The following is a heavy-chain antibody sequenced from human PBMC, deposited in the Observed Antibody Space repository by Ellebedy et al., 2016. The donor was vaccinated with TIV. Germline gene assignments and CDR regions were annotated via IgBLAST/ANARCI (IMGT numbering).Heavy chain of an antibody. CDR3: ASAKYYGSGTYAHYLDY. CDR1: GYRFTSYW. Sequence: PGGSLRLSCQGSGYRFTSYWIGWVRQMPGKGLEWMGIIYPGDDDTRYSPSFQGQVTISADKSISTAYLQWSSLKASDTAMYYCASAKYYGSGTYAHYLDYWGQGTLVTVSS. J-gene: IGHJ4*02. D-gene: IGHD3-10*01. V-gene: IGHV5-51*01. CDR2: IYPGDDDT.